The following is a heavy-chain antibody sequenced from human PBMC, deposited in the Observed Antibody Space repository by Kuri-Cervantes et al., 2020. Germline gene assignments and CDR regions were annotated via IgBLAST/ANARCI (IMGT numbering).Heavy chain of an antibody. V-gene: IGHV4-59*01. CDR2: IYYSGST. J-gene: IGHJ6*03. CDR3: ASGLYYYYYMDV. Sequence: SETLSLTCTVSGGSITSYHWSWIRQPPGKGLEWIGYIYYSGSTNYNPSLKSRVTISLDTSKNQFSLKLSSVTAADTAVYYCASGLYYYYYMDVWGKGTTVTVSS. CDR1: GGSITSYH. D-gene: IGHD3/OR15-3a*01.